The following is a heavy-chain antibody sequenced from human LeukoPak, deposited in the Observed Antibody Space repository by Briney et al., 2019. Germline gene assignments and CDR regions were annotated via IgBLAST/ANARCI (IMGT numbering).Heavy chain of an antibody. CDR2: ISYDGSRK. Sequence: PGGSLRLSCAASGFTFSSYVMHWVRQAPGKGLEWVAVISYDGSRKYYAGSVNGRFTVSRDNSKNTLYLQMNSLTAEDTAVYYCAKDVSHFTFPLYQWGQGTLVTVSS. D-gene: IGHD2-2*01. CDR3: AKDVSHFTFPLYQ. V-gene: IGHV3-30*18. CDR1: GFTFSSYV. J-gene: IGHJ4*02.